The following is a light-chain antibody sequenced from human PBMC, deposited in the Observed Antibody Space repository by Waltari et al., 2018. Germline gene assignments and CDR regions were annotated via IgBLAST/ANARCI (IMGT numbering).Light chain of an antibody. J-gene: IGKJ2*01. CDR3: QQYGSSVLYT. Sequence: RASQGLTKSYLAWYQQKPGQAPRLLIYGASSRAAGIPDRFSGSGSGTDFTLTISRLEPEDFAVYYCQQYGSSVLYTFGQGTKLEIK. CDR2: GAS. V-gene: IGKV3-20*01. CDR1: QGLTKSY.